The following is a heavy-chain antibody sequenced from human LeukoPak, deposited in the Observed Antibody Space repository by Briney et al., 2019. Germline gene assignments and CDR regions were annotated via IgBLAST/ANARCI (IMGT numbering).Heavy chain of an antibody. V-gene: IGHV4-59*01. D-gene: IGHD1-26*01. CDR2: IYYSGST. Sequence: PPETLSLTCTVSGGSISSYYWRWIRQPPGKGLEWIGDIYYSGSTNYNPSLKSRVTISVDTSKNQFSLKLSSVPAADTAVYCCARAYRPLIYFDYWGQGTLVTVSS. J-gene: IGHJ4*02. CDR3: ARAYRPLIYFDY. CDR1: GGSISSYY.